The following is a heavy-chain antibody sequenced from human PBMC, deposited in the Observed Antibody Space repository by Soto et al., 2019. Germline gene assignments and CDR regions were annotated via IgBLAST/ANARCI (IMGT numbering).Heavy chain of an antibody. CDR3: GRVLYGGNSGS. J-gene: IGHJ5*02. Sequence: EVQLVESGGGSVQPGGSLRLSCAASGFTFSDHYMDWVRQAPGKGLEWVGRIRNKAKSYITEYAASVKGRFIISRDDSKNSLYLQMNSLKTEDTAVYYCGRVLYGGNSGSWGQGTLVSVSS. CDR1: GFTFSDHY. V-gene: IGHV3-72*01. D-gene: IGHD2-21*02. CDR2: IRNKAKSYIT.